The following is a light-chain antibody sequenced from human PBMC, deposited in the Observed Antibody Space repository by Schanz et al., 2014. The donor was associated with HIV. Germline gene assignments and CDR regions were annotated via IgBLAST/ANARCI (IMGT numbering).Light chain of an antibody. Sequence: QSALTQPPSASGSPGQSVTISCTGTRSDIGNYDFVSWYQQHPGQAPKLIIYEVTKRPSGVPARFSGSKAANTASLAISGLQADDEGDYYCTSYTTNRTVAFGGGTKVTVL. CDR2: EVT. CDR1: RSDIGNYDF. V-gene: IGLV2-8*01. CDR3: TSYTTNRTVA. J-gene: IGLJ3*02.